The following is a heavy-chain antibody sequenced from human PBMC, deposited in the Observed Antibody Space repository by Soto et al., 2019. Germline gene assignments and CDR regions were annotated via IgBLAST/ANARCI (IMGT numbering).Heavy chain of an antibody. CDR1: GYTFTSYA. CDR3: ARDLAIQLWEFDY. Sequence: QVQLVQSGAEVKKPGASVKVSCKASGYTFTSYAMHWVRQAPGQRLEWMEWINAGNGNTKYSQKFQGRVTITRDTSASTAYMELSSLRSEDTAVYYCARDLAIQLWEFDYWGQGTLVTVSS. D-gene: IGHD5-18*01. CDR2: INAGNGNT. J-gene: IGHJ4*02. V-gene: IGHV1-3*01.